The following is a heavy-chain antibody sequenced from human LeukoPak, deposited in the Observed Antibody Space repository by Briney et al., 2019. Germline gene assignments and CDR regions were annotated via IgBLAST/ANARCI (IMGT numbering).Heavy chain of an antibody. Sequence: SETLSLTCTVSGGSISSYYWSWIRQPPGKGLEWIGYIYYSGSTNYNPSLKSRVTISVDTSKNQFSLKLSSVTAADTAVYYCARARESGPHFDYWGQGTLVTVSS. CDR1: GGSISSYY. CDR2: IYYSGST. CDR3: ARARESGPHFDY. V-gene: IGHV4-59*01. D-gene: IGHD3-10*01. J-gene: IGHJ4*02.